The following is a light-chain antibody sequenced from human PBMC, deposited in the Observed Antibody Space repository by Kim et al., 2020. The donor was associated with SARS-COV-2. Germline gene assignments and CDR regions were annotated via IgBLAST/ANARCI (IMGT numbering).Light chain of an antibody. CDR3: QAWDSSTVV. Sequence: SYELTQPPSVSVSPGQTASITCSGDKLGDKYARWYHQKPGQSPVLVIYQDSRRPSGIPERFSGSNSGNTATLTISGTQAMDEADYYCQAWDSSTVVFGGGTQLTVL. CDR2: QDS. CDR1: KLGDKY. J-gene: IGLJ2*01. V-gene: IGLV3-1*01.